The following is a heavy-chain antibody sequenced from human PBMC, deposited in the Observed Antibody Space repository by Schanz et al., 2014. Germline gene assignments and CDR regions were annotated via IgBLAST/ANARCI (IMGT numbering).Heavy chain of an antibody. J-gene: IGHJ3*02. CDR2: ISDNGIST. D-gene: IGHD3-10*01. Sequence: DVQLVDSGGGLVQPGGSLRLSCAASGFTVSNSYIHWVRQAPGKGLEWVSGISDNGISTYYADSVKGRFSISRENSKNTLYVQMDSLRAEDAAVYYCAKAKSGAHGAFDIWGQGTMVTVSS. V-gene: IGHV3-23*04. CDR1: GFTVSNSY. CDR3: AKAKSGAHGAFDI.